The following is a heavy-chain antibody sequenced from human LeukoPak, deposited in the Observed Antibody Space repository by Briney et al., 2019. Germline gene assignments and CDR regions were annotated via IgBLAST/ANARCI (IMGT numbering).Heavy chain of an antibody. CDR3: ARVNTVKDYYYMDV. D-gene: IGHD4-17*01. V-gene: IGHV3-64*01. CDR1: GFTFSSYA. CDR2: TSSNGGST. J-gene: IGHJ6*03. Sequence: GGSLRLSCAASGFTFSSYAMHWVRQAPGKGLEYVSATSSNGGSTYYTNSVKGRFTISRDNSKNTLYLQMGSLRAEDMAVYYCARVNTVKDYYYMDVWGKGTTVTVSS.